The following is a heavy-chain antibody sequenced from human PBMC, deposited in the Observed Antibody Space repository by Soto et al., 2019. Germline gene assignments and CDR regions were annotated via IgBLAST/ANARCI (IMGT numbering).Heavy chain of an antibody. Sequence: SETLCLTCSFSGGSMRDYYWSWIRQSPGKGPEWIGYIYYSGNTNYNPSLKSRVTISVDMPKSLFSLKLNSVTAADTAVYYCARQLGLWQPLDYWGRGTMVTVSS. CDR1: GGSMRDYY. CDR2: IYYSGNT. J-gene: IGHJ4*02. CDR3: ARQLGLWQPLDY. D-gene: IGHD1-1*01. V-gene: IGHV4-59*01.